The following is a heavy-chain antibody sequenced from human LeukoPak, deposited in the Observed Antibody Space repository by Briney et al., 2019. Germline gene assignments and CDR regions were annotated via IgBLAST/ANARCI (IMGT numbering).Heavy chain of an antibody. Sequence: SETLSLTCTVSGGSISSGGYYWSWIRQHPGKGLEWIGYIYYSGSTYYNPSLKSRVTISVDTSKNQFSLKLSSVTAADTAVYYCALSSSSRGPFDYWGQGTLVTVPS. CDR2: IYYSGST. CDR1: GGSISSGGYY. D-gene: IGHD6-6*01. V-gene: IGHV4-31*03. J-gene: IGHJ4*02. CDR3: ALSSSSRGPFDY.